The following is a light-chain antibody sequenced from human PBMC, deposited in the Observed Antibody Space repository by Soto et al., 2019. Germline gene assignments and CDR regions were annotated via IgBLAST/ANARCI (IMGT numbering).Light chain of an antibody. V-gene: IGKV1-39*01. CDR3: QQSYDISPIT. Sequence: DIQMTQSPSSLSASVGDRVAITWLASQGISTWLAWYQQKPEKAPKLLIYAASTLQDGVPSRFSGSGSGTDFTLTINSLQPEDFASYYCQQSYDISPITFGQGTRLEIK. J-gene: IGKJ5*01. CDR2: AAS. CDR1: QGISTW.